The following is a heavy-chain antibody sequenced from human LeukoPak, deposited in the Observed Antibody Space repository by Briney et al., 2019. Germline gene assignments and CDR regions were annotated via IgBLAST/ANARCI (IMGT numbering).Heavy chain of an antibody. CDR1: GFTFSSYW. CDR3: ARDHPYYDFWSGYQSQFDY. J-gene: IGHJ4*02. Sequence: GGSLRLSCAASGFTFSSYWMSWVRQAPGKGLEWVANIRQGGSEKHYVDSVKGRFTISRDNAKNLLYLQMNSLRAEDTAVYYCARDHPYYDFWSGYQSQFDYWGQGTLVTVSS. CDR2: IRQGGSEK. V-gene: IGHV3-7*05. D-gene: IGHD3-3*01.